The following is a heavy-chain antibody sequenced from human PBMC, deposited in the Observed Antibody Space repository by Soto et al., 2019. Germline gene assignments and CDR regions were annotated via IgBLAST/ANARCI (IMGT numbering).Heavy chain of an antibody. CDR2: INAGNGNT. J-gene: IGHJ6*02. D-gene: IGHD1-1*01. V-gene: IGHV1-3*01. CDR1: GYTFTSYA. Sequence: GASVKVSCKASGYTFTSYAMHWVRQAPGQRLEWMGWINAGNGNTKYSQKFQGRVTITRDTSASTAYMELSSLRSEDTAVYYCARGPLYTGNDGMDVWGQGTTVTVSS. CDR3: ARGPLYTGNDGMDV.